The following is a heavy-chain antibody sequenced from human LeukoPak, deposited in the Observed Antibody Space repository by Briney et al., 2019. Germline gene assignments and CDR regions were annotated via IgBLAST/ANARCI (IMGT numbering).Heavy chain of an antibody. Sequence: SETLSLTCTVSGGSISSYYWSWIRQPPGKGLDWIGYIYYSGSTNYNPSLKSRLTISVDRSKNQFSLKLSPVTAADTAVYFCARANPYSGSYYGSFDYWGQGTLVTVSS. CDR2: IYYSGST. CDR1: GGSISSYY. D-gene: IGHD1-26*01. J-gene: IGHJ4*02. CDR3: ARANPYSGSYYGSFDY. V-gene: IGHV4-59*01.